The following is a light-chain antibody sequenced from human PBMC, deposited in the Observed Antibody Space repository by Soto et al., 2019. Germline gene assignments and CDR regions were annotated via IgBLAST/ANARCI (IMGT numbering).Light chain of an antibody. CDR2: DTS. V-gene: IGKV3-11*01. CDR3: HQRNK. J-gene: IGKJ5*01. Sequence: ELVLIQSPATLSLSPGERATLSCRASQFLSSYLAWYQQKPGQPPRLLIYDTSNRAAGIPARFSGSRSGTDFTLTISSLEPEDFAVYFCHQRNKFGQGTLLEIK. CDR1: QFLSSY.